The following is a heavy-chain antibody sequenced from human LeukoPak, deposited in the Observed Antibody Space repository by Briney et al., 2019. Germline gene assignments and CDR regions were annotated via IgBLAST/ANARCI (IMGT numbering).Heavy chain of an antibody. CDR3: ARQSSSTAWFDP. CDR1: GGSISSYY. CDR2: IYTSGST. D-gene: IGHD2-2*01. J-gene: IGHJ5*02. V-gene: IGHV4-4*09. Sequence: SETLSLTCTVSGGSISSYYWSWIRQPQGKGLEWIGYIYTSGSTNYNPSLKSRVTISVDTSKNQFSLKLSSVTAADTAVYYCARQSSSTAWFDPWGQGTLVTVSS.